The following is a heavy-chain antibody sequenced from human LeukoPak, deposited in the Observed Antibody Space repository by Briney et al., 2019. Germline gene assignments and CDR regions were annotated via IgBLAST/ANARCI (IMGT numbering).Heavy chain of an antibody. Sequence: RASVKVSCKASGYTFTSYAMHWVRQAPGQRLEWMGWINAGNGNTKYSQKFQGGATITRDTSASTAYMELSSLRSEDTAVYYCARGGAGTFDYWGQGTLVTVSS. J-gene: IGHJ4*02. D-gene: IGHD6-19*01. V-gene: IGHV1-3*01. CDR1: GYTFTSYA. CDR2: INAGNGNT. CDR3: ARGGAGTFDY.